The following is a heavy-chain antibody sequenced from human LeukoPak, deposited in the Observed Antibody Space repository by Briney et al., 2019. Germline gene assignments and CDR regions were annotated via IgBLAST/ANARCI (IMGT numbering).Heavy chain of an antibody. V-gene: IGHV3-23*01. D-gene: IGHD1-26*01. CDR2: ISGSGGTT. CDR3: ATSGGSYWS. J-gene: IGHJ5*02. Sequence: GGSLRLSCAASQFTFSSYAMSWVRQAPGKGLEWVSAISGSGGTTYYADSVKGRFTISRENSKNTLYLQMNSLRAEDTAVYYCATSGGSYWSWGQGTLVTVSS. CDR1: QFTFSSYA.